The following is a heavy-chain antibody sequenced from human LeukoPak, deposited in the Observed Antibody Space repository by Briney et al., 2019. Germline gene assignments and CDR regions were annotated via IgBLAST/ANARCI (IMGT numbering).Heavy chain of an antibody. D-gene: IGHD5-12*01. CDR1: GGTFSSYA. CDR2: IIPIFGTA. CDR3: EATRGFGDFDY. J-gene: IGHJ4*02. Sequence: ASVKVSFKASGGTFSSYAISWVRQAPGQGLEWMGGIIPIFGTANYAQKFQGRVTITADESTSTAYMELSSLRSEDTAVYYCEATRGFGDFDYWGQGTLVTVSS. V-gene: IGHV1-69*13.